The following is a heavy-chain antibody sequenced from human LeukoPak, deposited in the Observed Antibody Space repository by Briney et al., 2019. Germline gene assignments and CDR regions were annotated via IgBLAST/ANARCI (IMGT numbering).Heavy chain of an antibody. CDR2: INPSGGST. CDR1: GYTFTSYY. D-gene: IGHD3-16*01. V-gene: IGHV1-46*01. J-gene: IGHJ6*03. CDR3: ARGGSYGANYYYYYYMDV. Sequence: ASVKVSCKASGYTFTSYYMHWVRQAPGQGLEWMGIINPSGGSTSYAQKFQGRVTMTRDMSTSTVYMELSRLRSDDTAVYYCARGGSYGANYYYYYYMDVWGKGTTVTVSS.